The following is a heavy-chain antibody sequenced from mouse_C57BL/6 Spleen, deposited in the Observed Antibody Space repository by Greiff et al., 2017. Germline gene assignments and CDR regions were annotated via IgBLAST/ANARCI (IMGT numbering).Heavy chain of an antibody. Sequence: VQLQQSGPELVKPGASVKISCKASGYSFTDYNMNWVKQSNGKSLEWIGVINPNYGTTSYNQKFKGKATLTVDQSSSTAYMQLNSLTSEDSAVYSCSEAYYSNYPFAYWGQGTLVTVSA. CDR2: INPNYGTT. V-gene: IGHV1-39*01. CDR1: GYSFTDYN. J-gene: IGHJ3*01. CDR3: SEAYYSNYPFAY. D-gene: IGHD2-5*01.